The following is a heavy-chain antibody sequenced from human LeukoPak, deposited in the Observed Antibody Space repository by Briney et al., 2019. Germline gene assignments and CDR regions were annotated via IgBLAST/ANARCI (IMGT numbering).Heavy chain of an antibody. CDR3: AKDLGSSWEFDY. CDR2: IRYDGSNK. J-gene: IGHJ4*02. CDR1: GFTFSSYG. V-gene: IGHV3-30*02. D-gene: IGHD6-6*01. Sequence: GGSLRLSCAASGFTFSSYGMHWVRQAPGKGLEWVAFIRYDGSNKYYADSVKGRFTISRDNSKNTLYLQMNSLRAEDKAAYYCAKDLGSSWEFDYWGQGTLVTVSS.